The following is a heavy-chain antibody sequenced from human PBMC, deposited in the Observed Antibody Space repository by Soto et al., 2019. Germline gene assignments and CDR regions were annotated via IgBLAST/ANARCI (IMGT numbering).Heavy chain of an antibody. J-gene: IGHJ6*03. CDR1: GGSFSGYQ. Sequence: QVQLQQWGAGLLKPSETLSLTCAVYGGSFSGYQWTGIRQTPEKGLEWIGEINDSGNINYNPSLKSRVTILVDTAKKQISLRLSSVTAADTAVYYCARGLILWFGELSRRGGYYYYMDVWGKGTTVTVSS. CDR3: ARGLILWFGELSRRGGYYYYMDV. D-gene: IGHD3-10*01. CDR2: INDSGNI. V-gene: IGHV4-34*02.